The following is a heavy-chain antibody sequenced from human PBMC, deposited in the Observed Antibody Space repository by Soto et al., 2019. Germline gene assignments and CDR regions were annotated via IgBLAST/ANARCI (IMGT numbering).Heavy chain of an antibody. D-gene: IGHD6-19*01. J-gene: IGHJ4*02. CDR3: ARGKAVAVFDY. CDR1: GGSISSYY. V-gene: IGHV4-59*08. Sequence: QVQLQESGPGLVKPSETLSLTCTVSGGSISSYYWSWIRQPPGKGLEWIGYIYYSGSTNYNPSLKGRVAISVDTAKNQFSLKLRSVTAAGTAVYYCARGKAVAVFDYWGQGTLVTVSS. CDR2: IYYSGST.